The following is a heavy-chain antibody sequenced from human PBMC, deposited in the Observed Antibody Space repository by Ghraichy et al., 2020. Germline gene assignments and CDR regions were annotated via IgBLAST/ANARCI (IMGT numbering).Heavy chain of an antibody. Sequence: SVKVSCKASGGTFSSYAISWVRQAPGQGLEWMGGIIPIFGIANYAQKFQGRVTITADKSTSTAYMELSSLRSEDTAVYYCARILYYDSSGYPKGSYYGTDVWGQGTTVTVSS. V-gene: IGHV1-69*10. CDR3: ARILYYDSSGYPKGSYYGTDV. CDR2: IIPIFGIA. J-gene: IGHJ6*02. D-gene: IGHD3-22*01. CDR1: GGTFSSYA.